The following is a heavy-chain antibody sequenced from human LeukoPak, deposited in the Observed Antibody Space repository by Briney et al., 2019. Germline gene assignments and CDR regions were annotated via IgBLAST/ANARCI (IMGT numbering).Heavy chain of an antibody. Sequence: PRGSLRLSCAHSGFNFSGLRTSWPRHPTGKELEWVARKYSSGREGYYADVVKGRFTISRDNAKNSLYLQMNSLRAEDTAVYYCERSDFYDSSNFYYYYGMDVWGQGTTVTVSS. D-gene: IGHD3-22*01. CDR3: ERSDFYDSSNFYYYYGMDV. V-gene: IGHV3-7*01. CDR2: KYSSGREG. J-gene: IGHJ6*02. CDR1: GFNFSGLR.